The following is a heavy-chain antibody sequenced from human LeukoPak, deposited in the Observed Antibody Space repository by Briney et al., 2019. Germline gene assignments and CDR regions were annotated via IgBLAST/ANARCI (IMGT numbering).Heavy chain of an antibody. V-gene: IGHV1-69*04. CDR3: ARDLYYDSSGYSVYHDY. CDR1: GGTFSSYA. Sequence: ASVKVSCKASGGTFSSYAISWVRQAPGQGLEWMGRIIPILGIANYAQKFQGRVTITADKSTSTAYMELSSLRSEDTAVYYCARDLYYDSSGYSVYHDYWGQGTWSPSPQ. J-gene: IGHJ4*02. D-gene: IGHD3-22*01. CDR2: IIPILGIA.